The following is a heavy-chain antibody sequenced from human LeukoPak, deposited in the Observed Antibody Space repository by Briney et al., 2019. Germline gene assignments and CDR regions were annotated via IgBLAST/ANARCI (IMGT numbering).Heavy chain of an antibody. CDR3: ARGRFQLQYALDY. CDR1: GGSISSGGYS. J-gene: IGHJ4*02. V-gene: IGHV4-30-2*01. Sequence: PSETLSLTCAVSGGSISSGGYSWSWIRQPPGKGLEWIGYIYHSGSTYYNPSLKSRVTISVDRSKNQFSLKLSSVTAADTAVYYCARGRFQLQYALDYWGQGTLVTVSS. CDR2: IYHSGST. D-gene: IGHD2-2*02.